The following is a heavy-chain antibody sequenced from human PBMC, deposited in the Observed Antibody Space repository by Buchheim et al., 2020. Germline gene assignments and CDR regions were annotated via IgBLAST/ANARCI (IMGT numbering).Heavy chain of an antibody. D-gene: IGHD2-15*01. J-gene: IGHJ6*02. CDR1: GGSISSYY. Sequence: QAQLQESGPGLVKPSETLSLTCTVSGGSISSYYWSWIRQPPGKGLEWIGYIYYSGSTTYNPSLKSRVTITVDTSKNQFSLKLSSVTAADTAVYYCARLKGDCSGGSCYSGFYYYYGMDVWGQGTT. CDR3: ARLKGDCSGGSCYSGFYYYYGMDV. V-gene: IGHV4-59*08. CDR2: IYYSGST.